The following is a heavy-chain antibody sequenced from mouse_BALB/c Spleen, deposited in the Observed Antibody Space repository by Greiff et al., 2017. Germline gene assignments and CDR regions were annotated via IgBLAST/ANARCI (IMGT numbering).Heavy chain of an antibody. V-gene: IGHV1-69*02. J-gene: IGHJ3*01. CDR3: TRSIYDGPFAY. CDR2: IYPSDSYT. D-gene: IGHD2-3*01. CDR1: GYTFTSYW. Sequence: VQLQQPGAELVRPGASVKLSCKASGYTFTSYWINWVKQRPGQGLEWIGNIYPSDSYTNYNQKFKDKATLTVDKSSSTAYMQLSSPTSEDSAVYYCTRSIYDGPFAYWGQGTLVTVSA.